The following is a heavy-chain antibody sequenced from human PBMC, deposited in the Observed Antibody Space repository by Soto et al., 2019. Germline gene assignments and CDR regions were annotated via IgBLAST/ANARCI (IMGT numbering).Heavy chain of an antibody. D-gene: IGHD2-21*01. J-gene: IGHJ4*01. CDR2: IPSAGSRE. Sequence: QVHLVESGGGVVQPGMSLRLSCAASGFTFSNFGMHWVRQAPGRGLEWVALIPSAGSREYYADSVKGRFTISRDTSKNKLFLQMNSLRTEDTALYYCARTGDIYYIHFDSWGHGTLVTVSS. CDR1: GFTFSNFG. CDR3: ARTGDIYYIHFDS. V-gene: IGHV3-30*03.